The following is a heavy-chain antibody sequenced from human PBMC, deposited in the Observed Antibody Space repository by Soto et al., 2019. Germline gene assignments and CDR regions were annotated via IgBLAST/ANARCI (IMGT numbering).Heavy chain of an antibody. CDR1: GGSISSYY. Sequence: SETLSLTCTVSGGSISSYYWSWIRQHPGKGLEWIGYIYYSGSTYYNPSLKSRVTISVDTSKNQFSLKLSSVTAADTAVYYCARADGYDILTGYVWFDPWGQGTLVTVSS. D-gene: IGHD3-9*01. CDR2: IYYSGST. J-gene: IGHJ5*02. CDR3: ARADGYDILTGYVWFDP. V-gene: IGHV4-59*06.